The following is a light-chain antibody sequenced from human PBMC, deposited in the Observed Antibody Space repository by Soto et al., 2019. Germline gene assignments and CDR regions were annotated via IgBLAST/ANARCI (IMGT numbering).Light chain of an antibody. Sequence: DFQMTQSPSSLSASVGDRVTITCRATQAIKNFLNWYQQKPGRAPKLLISDASTLQRGVPSRFSGSGSGTHFTFVISSLQPEDVGTYYCQQADNRPLTFGQGPRLDIK. CDR2: DAS. J-gene: IGKJ5*01. CDR3: QQADNRPLT. V-gene: IGKV1-33*01. CDR1: QAIKNF.